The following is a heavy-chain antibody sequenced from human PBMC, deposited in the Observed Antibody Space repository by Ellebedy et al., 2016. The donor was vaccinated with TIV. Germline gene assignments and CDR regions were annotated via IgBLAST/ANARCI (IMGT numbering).Heavy chain of an antibody. CDR1: GGSVSSGSYY. Sequence: SETLSLXCTVSGGSVSSGSYYWSWIRQPPGKGLEWIGYIYYSGSTNYNPSLKSRVTISVDTSKNQFSLKPSSVTAADTAVYYCARDFTIFGVAARYYYGMDVWGQGTTVTVSS. CDR3: ARDFTIFGVAARYYYGMDV. V-gene: IGHV4-61*01. D-gene: IGHD3-3*01. CDR2: IYYSGST. J-gene: IGHJ6*02.